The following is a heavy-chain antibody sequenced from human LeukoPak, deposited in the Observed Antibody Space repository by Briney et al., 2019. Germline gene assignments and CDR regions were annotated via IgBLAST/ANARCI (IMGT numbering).Heavy chain of an antibody. V-gene: IGHV1-2*02. CDR2: INPNSGGT. CDR3: ARTPPEYYDFWSGYQYYFDY. Sequence: ASVKVSCKASGYTFTCYYMHWVRQAPGQGLEWMGWINPNSGGTNYAQKFQGRVTMTRDTSISTAYMELSRLRSDDTAVYYCARTPPEYYDFWSGYQYYFDYWGQGTLVTVSS. J-gene: IGHJ4*02. CDR1: GYTFTCYY. D-gene: IGHD3-3*01.